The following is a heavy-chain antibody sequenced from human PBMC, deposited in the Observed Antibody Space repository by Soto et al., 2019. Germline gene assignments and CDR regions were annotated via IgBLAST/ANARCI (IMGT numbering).Heavy chain of an antibody. J-gene: IGHJ4*02. CDR3: ARAGENYGSGTFSPPLRYYFNS. D-gene: IGHD3-10*01. Sequence: QVQLVQSGTEVKKPGASVKVSCKASGYTFTTHYLHWVRQAPGQGLEWMGIINPSGGRTTYALKFQGSVTMTSDTSTNTVYVELTSLRSDDTAVYYCARAGENYGSGTFSPPLRYYFNSWGQGTLVTVSS. V-gene: IGHV1-46*01. CDR1: GYTFTTHY. CDR2: INPSGGRT.